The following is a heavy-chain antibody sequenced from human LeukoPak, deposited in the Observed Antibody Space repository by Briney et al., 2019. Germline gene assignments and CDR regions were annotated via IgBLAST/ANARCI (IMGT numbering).Heavy chain of an antibody. Sequence: PGGSLRLSCAASGFTFSNHVIHWVRQAPGKGLEWLAFISYDGRNKDYAESVKGRFTISRDNAKNSVDLQMNSLRPEDTAVYYCARDPAAARPYYFDYWGQGTLVTVSS. CDR3: ARDPAAARPYYFDY. J-gene: IGHJ4*02. V-gene: IGHV3-30*03. CDR2: ISYDGRNK. CDR1: GFTFSNHV. D-gene: IGHD6-6*01.